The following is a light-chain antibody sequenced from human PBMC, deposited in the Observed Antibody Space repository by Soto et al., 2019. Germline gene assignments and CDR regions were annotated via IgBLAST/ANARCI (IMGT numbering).Light chain of an antibody. CDR3: QQYMNWPPWT. Sequence: ETVMAQSPATLSVSPGETATLSCRASLSASSNLAWYQHKPGQAPRLLIYGASIRASGIPARFRGNGAGTHFTLTISSLQSEDDAVYYCQQYMNWPPWTFGQGNKVEIK. CDR1: LSASSN. CDR2: GAS. J-gene: IGKJ1*01. V-gene: IGKV3-15*01.